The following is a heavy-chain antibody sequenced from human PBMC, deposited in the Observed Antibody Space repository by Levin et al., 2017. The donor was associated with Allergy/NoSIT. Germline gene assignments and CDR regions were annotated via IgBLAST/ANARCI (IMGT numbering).Heavy chain of an antibody. Sequence: SGGSLRLSCVSSGFTFSDSGMHWVRQAPGKGLEWVAVISDDGNIKYYVDSVKGRFTISRDNSKNTLYLQMNSLRGDDTAAYYCAREAVSYSFDIWGQGTMVTVS. V-gene: IGHV3-30*03. CDR2: ISDDGNIK. CDR3: AREAVSYSFDI. J-gene: IGHJ3*02. CDR1: GFTFSDSG. D-gene: IGHD5/OR15-5a*01.